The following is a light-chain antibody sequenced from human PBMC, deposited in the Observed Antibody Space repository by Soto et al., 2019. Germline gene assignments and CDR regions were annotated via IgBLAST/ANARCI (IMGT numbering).Light chain of an antibody. J-gene: IGKJ4*01. CDR3: QKRSNCPPLT. V-gene: IGKV3-11*01. CDR2: DAS. CDR1: QSVSSY. Sequence: EIVLTQSPATLSLSPGERATLSCRASQSVSSYLACYQQKPGQAPRLLIYDASNRATGIPARFSGSGSGTDFTPTISSLEPEDFAVYYCQKRSNCPPLTFGGGTKVEIK.